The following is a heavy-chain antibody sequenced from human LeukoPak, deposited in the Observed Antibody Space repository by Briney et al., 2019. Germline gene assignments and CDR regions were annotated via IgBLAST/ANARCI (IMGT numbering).Heavy chain of an antibody. Sequence: PGGSLRLSCAASGFTFSSYEMNWVRRAPGKGLEWVSYISSSGSTIYYADSVKGRFTISRDNAKNSLYLQMNSLRAEDTAVYYCASYGSGWYAGWFDPWGQGTLVTVSS. V-gene: IGHV3-48*03. CDR3: ASYGSGWYAGWFDP. J-gene: IGHJ5*02. CDR2: ISSSGSTI. D-gene: IGHD6-19*01. CDR1: GFTFSSYE.